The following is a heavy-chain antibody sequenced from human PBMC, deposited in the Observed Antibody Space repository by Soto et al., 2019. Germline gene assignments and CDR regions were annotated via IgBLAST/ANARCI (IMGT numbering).Heavy chain of an antibody. V-gene: IGHV3-66*01. CDR2: ISSDDNT. CDR3: ARDILGGSYDFSH. D-gene: IGHD3-3*01. J-gene: IGHJ1*01. Sequence: EVQLMESGGGLVQSGGSPRLSCAASGFIVNNIFMTWVRQAPGKGLEWLSTISSDDNTYYADSVKGRSTISRDSSKNTLYLQMNSLRAEDTAVYHCARDILGGSYDFSHGGQGTLVTVSS. CDR1: GFIVNNIF.